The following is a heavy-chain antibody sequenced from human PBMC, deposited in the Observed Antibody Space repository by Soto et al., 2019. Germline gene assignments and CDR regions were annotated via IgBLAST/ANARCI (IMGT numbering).Heavy chain of an antibody. V-gene: IGHV1-18*01. Sequence: QVQLVQSGPEVKKPGASVKVSCKGSGYSFSTYNISWDRQAPGQGLEWMGRISNYNGNTDYAQKFEGRLVMTTETSTTTAYMELTSLTSDDAAVYYCARTSVVNSLDYWGQGTLVSVSS. D-gene: IGHD4-17*01. J-gene: IGHJ4*02. CDR3: ARTSVVNSLDY. CDR1: GYSFSTYN. CDR2: ISNYNGNT.